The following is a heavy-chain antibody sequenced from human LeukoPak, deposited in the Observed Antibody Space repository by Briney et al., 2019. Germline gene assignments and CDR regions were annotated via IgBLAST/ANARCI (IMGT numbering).Heavy chain of an antibody. CDR1: GFPFTLYN. V-gene: IGHV3-48*01. Sequence: GGSLRLSCEVSGFPFTLYNMNWVRQAPGKGLEWLSYISSSTSTIYYADSVKGRFTISRDNSKNTLYLQMNSLRAEDTAVYYCAKAGYSSSWYPFDYWGQGTLVTVSS. J-gene: IGHJ4*02. D-gene: IGHD6-13*01. CDR2: ISSSTSTI. CDR3: AKAGYSSSWYPFDY.